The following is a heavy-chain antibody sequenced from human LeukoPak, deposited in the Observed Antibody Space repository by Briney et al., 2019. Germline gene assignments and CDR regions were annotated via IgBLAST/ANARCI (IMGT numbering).Heavy chain of an antibody. CDR2: IIPIFGTA. D-gene: IGHD3-10*01. CDR3: ARPSGMAEKGTNYYYYMDV. V-gene: IGHV1-69*06. CDR1: GYTFTSYA. J-gene: IGHJ6*03. Sequence: ASVKVSCKASGYTFTSYAMNWVRQAPGQGLEWMGGIIPIFGTANYAQKFQGRVTITADKSTSTAYMELSSLRSEDTAVYYCARPSGMAEKGTNYYYYMDVWGKGTTVTVSS.